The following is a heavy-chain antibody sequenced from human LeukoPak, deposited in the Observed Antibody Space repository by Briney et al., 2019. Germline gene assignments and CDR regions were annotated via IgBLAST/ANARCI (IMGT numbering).Heavy chain of an antibody. J-gene: IGHJ4*02. CDR2: IKQDGSEK. CDR1: GFTFSSYW. D-gene: IGHD3-3*01. Sequence: GGSLRLSCAASGFTFSSYWMSWVRQAPGKGLEWVANIKQDGSEKYYVDSVKGRFTISRDNAKNSLYLKMNSLRAEDTAVYYCARTQTYYDFWSGPSDPYFDYWGQGTLVTVSS. V-gene: IGHV3-7*01. CDR3: ARTQTYYDFWSGPSDPYFDY.